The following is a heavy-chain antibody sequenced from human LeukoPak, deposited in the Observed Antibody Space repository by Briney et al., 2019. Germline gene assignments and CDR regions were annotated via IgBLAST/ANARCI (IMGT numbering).Heavy chain of an antibody. Sequence: GASVKVSCKTSGYAFTSYDINWVQQDTGQGLEWMGWVKPHSGDTAYAQKFQGRVTMTRDSATSTVYMELSGLRSEDSAVYYCTRGVGVAGDYWGQGTLVTVSS. CDR2: VKPHSGDT. J-gene: IGHJ4*02. D-gene: IGHD3-3*01. CDR1: GYAFTSYD. V-gene: IGHV1-8*01. CDR3: TRGVGVAGDY.